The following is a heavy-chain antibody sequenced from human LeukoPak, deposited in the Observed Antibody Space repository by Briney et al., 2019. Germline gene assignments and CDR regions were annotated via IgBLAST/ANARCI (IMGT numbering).Heavy chain of an antibody. CDR2: IIPIFGTA. CDR1: GGTFSSYA. J-gene: IGHJ5*02. D-gene: IGHD5-12*01. Sequence: GASVKVSCKASGGTFSSYAISWVRQAPGQGLEWMGGIIPIFGTANYAQKFQGRVTITADESTSTAYMELSSLRSGDTAVYYCARELRAYSGDDWFDPWGQGTLVTVSS. CDR3: ARELRAYSGDDWFDP. V-gene: IGHV1-69*13.